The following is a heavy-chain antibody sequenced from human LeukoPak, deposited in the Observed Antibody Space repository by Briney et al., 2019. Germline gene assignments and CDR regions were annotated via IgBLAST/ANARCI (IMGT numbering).Heavy chain of an antibody. J-gene: IGHJ4*02. CDR1: GFTFSSYG. CDR2: IRYDGSNK. CDR3: AKGIAATRGSYFDY. Sequence: GGSLRLSCAASGFTFSSYGMHWVRQAPGKGLEWVAFIRYDGSNKYYADSVKGRFTISRDNSKNTLYLQMNSLRAEDTAVYYCAKGIAATRGSYFDYWGQGTLVTVSS. V-gene: IGHV3-30*02. D-gene: IGHD6-13*01.